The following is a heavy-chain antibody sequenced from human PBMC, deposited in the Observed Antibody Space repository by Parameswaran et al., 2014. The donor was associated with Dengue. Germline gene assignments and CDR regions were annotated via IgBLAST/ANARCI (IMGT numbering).Heavy chain of an antibody. Sequence: RWIRQPPGKGLEWIGYIYYSGSTNYNPSLKNRVTISVDTSKNQFSLKLSSVTAADTAVYYCARDQSSSPHNYFDYWGQGTLVTVSS. J-gene: IGHJ4*02. D-gene: IGHD6-13*01. CDR2: IYYSGST. V-gene: IGHV4-59*01. CDR3: ARDQSSSPHNYFDY.